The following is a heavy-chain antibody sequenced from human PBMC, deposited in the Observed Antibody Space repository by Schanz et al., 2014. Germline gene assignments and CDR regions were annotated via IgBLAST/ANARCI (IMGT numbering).Heavy chain of an antibody. CDR2: LSEGGGGT. V-gene: IGHV3-23*04. CDR1: GFTLSNYA. CDR3: ARGGPAYYFDD. Sequence: EVQLVQSGGGLVQPGGSLRLSCATSGFTLSNYAMSWVRQAPGKGLEWVSALSEGGGGTHYADSVRGRFTISRDNSKNTLYLQMNSLRAEDTAVYYCARGGPAYYFDDWGQGTLVTVSS. J-gene: IGHJ4*02.